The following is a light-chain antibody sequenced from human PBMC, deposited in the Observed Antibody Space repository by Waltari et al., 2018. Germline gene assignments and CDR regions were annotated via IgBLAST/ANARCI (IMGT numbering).Light chain of an antibody. Sequence: SYELTQSPSVSVSPGQTASITCSGDKLGDKYVCWYQQKPGQSPALVPYQGTRRPSGFPKRFSGPNSGNKATLTISGTQAMDEAYYYCQVWDSSIAVFGGGTKLTVL. V-gene: IGLV3-1*01. CDR1: KLGDKY. J-gene: IGLJ3*02. CDR3: QVWDSSIAV. CDR2: QGT.